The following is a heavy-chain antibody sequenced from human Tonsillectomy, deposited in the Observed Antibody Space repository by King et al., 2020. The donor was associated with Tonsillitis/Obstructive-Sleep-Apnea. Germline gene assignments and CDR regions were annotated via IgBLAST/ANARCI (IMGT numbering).Heavy chain of an antibody. D-gene: IGHD6-19*01. CDR1: GFTFSDFA. CDR3: AKAEGGIAVAGSFDY. CDR2: TSNSWGST. V-gene: IGHV3-23*04. Sequence: VQLVESGGGLIRPGGSLRLSCAASGFTFSDFAMNWVRQAPGKGLEWVSGTSNSWGSTHYADSVKGRFTLSRDNSKNSLYLQLNSLRAEDTAVYYCAKAEGGIAVAGSFDYWGQGTLVTVSS. J-gene: IGHJ4*02.